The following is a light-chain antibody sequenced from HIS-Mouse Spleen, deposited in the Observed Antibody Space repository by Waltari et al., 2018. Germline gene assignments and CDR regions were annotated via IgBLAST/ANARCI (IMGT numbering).Light chain of an antibody. J-gene: IGKJ1*01. Sequence: DIQMTQYPSHLSASVGDRVTITCRASQGISNYLAWYQQKPGKVPQLLIYAASTLQSGVPSRFNGSGSGTDFTLTISSLQPEDVATYYCQKYNSAPQTFGQGTKVEIK. V-gene: IGKV1-27*01. CDR3: QKYNSAPQT. CDR2: AAS. CDR1: QGISNY.